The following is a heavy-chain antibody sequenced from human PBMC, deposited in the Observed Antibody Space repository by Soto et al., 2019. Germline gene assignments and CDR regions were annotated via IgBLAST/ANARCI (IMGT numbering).Heavy chain of an antibody. Sequence: GGSLRLSCAASGFTFSSYGMHWVRQAPGKGLEWVAVIWYDGSNKYYADSVKGRFTISRDNSKNTLYLQMNSLRAEDTAVYYCARGHSSWSPGDNYYYYGMDVWGQGTTVTVSS. CDR3: ARGHSSWSPGDNYYYYGMDV. J-gene: IGHJ6*02. CDR1: GFTFSSYG. CDR2: IWYDGSNK. V-gene: IGHV3-33*01. D-gene: IGHD6-13*01.